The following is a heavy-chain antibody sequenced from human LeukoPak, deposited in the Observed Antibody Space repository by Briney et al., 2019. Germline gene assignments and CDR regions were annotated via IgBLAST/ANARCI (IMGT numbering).Heavy chain of an antibody. CDR2: ISGSGDST. CDR3: AKEGLVNFYYFDY. D-gene: IGHD1-26*01. CDR1: GFTFSNYW. V-gene: IGHV3-23*01. J-gene: IGHJ4*02. Sequence: PGGSLRLSCGASGFTFSNYWMHWVRQAPGRGLEWVSTISGSGDSTYYADSVKGRFTIFRDNSKNTLYLQMNSLRAADTAVYYCAKEGLVNFYYFDYWGQGTLVTVSS.